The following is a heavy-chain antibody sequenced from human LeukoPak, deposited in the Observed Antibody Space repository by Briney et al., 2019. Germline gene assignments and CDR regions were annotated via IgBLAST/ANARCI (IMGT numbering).Heavy chain of an antibody. V-gene: IGHV3-53*05. J-gene: IGHJ4*02. D-gene: IGHD6-13*01. Sequence: GGSLRLSCTASGFNFGNYGMSWVRQAPGKGLEWVSIIYSGGTTNYADSVKGRFTISRDNSKNTLYLQMNSLRAEDTAVYYCARDRDSSSSHFDYWGQGTLVTVSS. CDR1: GFNFGNYG. CDR3: ARDRDSSSSHFDY. CDR2: IYSGGTT.